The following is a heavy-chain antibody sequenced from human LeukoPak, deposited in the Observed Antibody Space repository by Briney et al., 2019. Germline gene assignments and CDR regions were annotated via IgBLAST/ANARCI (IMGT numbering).Heavy chain of an antibody. CDR1: GFTFSSYS. V-gene: IGHV3-48*01. Sequence: GGSLRLSCAASGFTFSSYSMNWVRQAPGKGLEWVSYISSSSSTIFYADSVKGRFTISRDNAKNSLYQQMNSLRAEDTAVYYCAKDGRDYFVSGSHYRGVPALDYWGQGTLVTVSS. D-gene: IGHD3-10*01. J-gene: IGHJ4*02. CDR2: ISSSSSTI. CDR3: AKDGRDYFVSGSHYRGVPALDY.